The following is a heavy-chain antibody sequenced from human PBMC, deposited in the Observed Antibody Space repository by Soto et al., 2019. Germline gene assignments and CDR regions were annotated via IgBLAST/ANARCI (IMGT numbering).Heavy chain of an antibody. V-gene: IGHV3-23*01. CDR1: GFTFSSYA. CDR3: AVSGSYSGRPGYFDY. D-gene: IGHD1-26*01. CDR2: ISGSGGST. J-gene: IGHJ4*02. Sequence: EVQLLESGGGLVQPGGSLRLSCAASGFTFSSYAMSWVRQAPGKGLEWVSAISGSGGSTYYADSVKGRFTISRDNSKNTLYLHMNSLRDDDTAVYYCAVSGSYSGRPGYFDYWGQGTLVTVSS.